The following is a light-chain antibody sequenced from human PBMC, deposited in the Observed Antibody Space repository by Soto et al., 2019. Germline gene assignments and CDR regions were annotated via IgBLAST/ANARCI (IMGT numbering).Light chain of an antibody. CDR3: CSYTTSNTRQIV. J-gene: IGLJ1*01. CDR2: DVS. V-gene: IGLV2-14*01. CDR1: SSDVGGCNY. Sequence: QSALTQPASVSGSPGQSITISCTGTSSDVGGCNYVSWYQQHPGKAPKFMIYDVSNRPSGVSNRSSGSKSGNTASLTISGLQAEDEADYYCCSYTTSNTRQIVFGTGTKVTVL.